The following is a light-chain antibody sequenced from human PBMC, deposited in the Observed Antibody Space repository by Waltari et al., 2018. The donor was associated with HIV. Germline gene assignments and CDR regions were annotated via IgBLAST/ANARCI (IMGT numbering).Light chain of an antibody. V-gene: IGLV1-47*01. CDR1: SSNIERNY. J-gene: IGLJ3*02. CDR2: KDN. Sequence: QSELTQSPSASGTPGQRITISCSGSSSNIERNYVYWNKQFPGATPKLLIYKDNGRPSGVPDRISGSKAGTSASLLISGLRSDDEADYYCAVWDESLDGWLFGGGTKLTVL. CDR3: AVWDESLDGWL.